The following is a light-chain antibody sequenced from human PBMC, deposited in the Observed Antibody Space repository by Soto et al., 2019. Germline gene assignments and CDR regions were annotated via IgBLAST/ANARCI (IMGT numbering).Light chain of an antibody. CDR1: SSDVGGYNY. V-gene: IGLV2-8*01. CDR3: SSYAGGNNLV. Sequence: SVLPKPPSASGSPGQSVTISCTGTSSDVGGYNYVSWYQQHPGKAPKLMIYEVSKRPSGVPDRFSGSKSGDAASLTVSGLQTEEEADYYGSSYAGGNNLVFGTGTKVTVL. J-gene: IGLJ1*01. CDR2: EVS.